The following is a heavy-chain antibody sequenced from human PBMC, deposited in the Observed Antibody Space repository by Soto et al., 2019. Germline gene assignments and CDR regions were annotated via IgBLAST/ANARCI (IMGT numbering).Heavy chain of an antibody. CDR1: GFTLGSYW. D-gene: IGHD3-10*01. CDR3: ARDSGYDSGSSVNHYLDY. CDR2: IKTDASEK. V-gene: IGHV3-7*01. Sequence: GGSLRLSCAASGFTLGSYWMSWVRQAPGKGLEWLATIKTDASEKKYVDSVKGRFTTSRDNAKNSLYLQMDSLRAEDTAVYYCARDSGYDSGSSVNHYLDYWGHGTLVTVSS. J-gene: IGHJ4*01.